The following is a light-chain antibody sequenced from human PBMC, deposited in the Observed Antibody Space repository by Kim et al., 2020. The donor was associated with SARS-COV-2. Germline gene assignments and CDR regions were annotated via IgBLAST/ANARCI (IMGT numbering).Light chain of an antibody. Sequence: SVKLTCTLSSGHGSYAIAWHQQQPEKGPRYLMKLNSDGSHSKGDGIPDRFSGSSSGAERYLTISSLQSEDEADYYCQTWGTGIWVFGGGTQLTVL. V-gene: IGLV4-69*01. CDR1: SGHGSYA. CDR3: QTWGTGIWV. CDR2: LNSDGSH. J-gene: IGLJ3*02.